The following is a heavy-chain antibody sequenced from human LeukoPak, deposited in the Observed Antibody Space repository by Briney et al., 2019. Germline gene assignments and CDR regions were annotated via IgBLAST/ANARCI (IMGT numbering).Heavy chain of an antibody. CDR3: ARDAAIFDSRGYYFLW. D-gene: IGHD3-22*01. V-gene: IGHV1-69*15. J-gene: IGHJ4*02. Sequence: GASVKVSCKASGGTFSSYAISWVRQAPGQGLEWMGRIIPIFGTANYAQKFQGRVTITADESTSTAYMELTSLRSDDTAIYYCARDAAIFDSRGYYFLWWGQGTLVTVSS. CDR1: GGTFSSYA. CDR2: IIPIFGTA.